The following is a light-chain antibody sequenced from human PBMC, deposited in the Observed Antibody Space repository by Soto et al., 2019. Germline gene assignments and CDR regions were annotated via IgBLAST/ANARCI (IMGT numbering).Light chain of an antibody. CDR1: SSDVGNYNY. CDR3: TSYTTSGTRV. CDR2: EVS. J-gene: IGLJ2*01. V-gene: IGLV2-14*01. Sequence: QSALTQPASVSGSPGQSITISCTGTSSDVGNYNYVSWYQQHPGKAPKLMIYEVSNRPSGVSNRFSGSKSGNMASLTISGLQAEDEADYYCTSYTTSGTRVFGGGTQLTVL.